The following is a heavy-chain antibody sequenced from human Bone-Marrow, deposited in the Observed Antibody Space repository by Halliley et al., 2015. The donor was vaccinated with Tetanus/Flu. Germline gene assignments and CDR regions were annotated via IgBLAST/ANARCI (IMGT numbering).Heavy chain of an antibody. CDR2: SGARA. J-gene: IGHJ4*02. Sequence: LSLTCAASGFTFSTYVMHWVRQAPGKGLEWVSSSGARAYYADSVKGRFTLSRDNSKNTLSMDLNSLRAEDTAVYFCAASSAVAGTGAFDFWGQGILVTVSS. CDR1: GFTFSTYV. D-gene: IGHD6-19*01. V-gene: IGHV3-23*01. CDR3: AASSAVAGTGAFDF.